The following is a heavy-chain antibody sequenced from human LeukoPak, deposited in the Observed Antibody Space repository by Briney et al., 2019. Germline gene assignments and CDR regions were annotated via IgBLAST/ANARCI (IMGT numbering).Heavy chain of an antibody. CDR3: AKISGKLVY. D-gene: IGHD3-3*01. Sequence: SETLSLTCAVYGGSFSGYYWSWIRQPPGKGLEWIGEINHSGSTNYNPSLKSRVTISVDTSKNQFSLKLSSVTAADTAVYYCAKISGKLVYWGQGTLVTVPS. CDR1: GGSFSGYY. J-gene: IGHJ4*02. CDR2: INHSGST. V-gene: IGHV4-34*01.